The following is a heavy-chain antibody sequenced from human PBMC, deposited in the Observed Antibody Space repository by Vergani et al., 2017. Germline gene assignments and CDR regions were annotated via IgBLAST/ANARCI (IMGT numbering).Heavy chain of an antibody. CDR1: GYTFSNYY. V-gene: IGHV1-46*01. CDR2: INPSGGHT. J-gene: IGHJ6*02. Sequence: QVQVVQSGAEVKKSGASVKVSCKTSGYTFSNYYMHWVRQAPGQGLEWMGIINPSGGHTNYAQKFQGRVTMTRDTSTSTVYMELSSLRSEDTAIYYCARVRWDDYYYGMDVWGQ. D-gene: IGHD1-26*01. CDR3: ARVRWDDYYYGMDV.